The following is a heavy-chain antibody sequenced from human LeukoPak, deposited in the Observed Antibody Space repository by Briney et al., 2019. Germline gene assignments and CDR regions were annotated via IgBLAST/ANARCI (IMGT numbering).Heavy chain of an antibody. Sequence: GRSLRLSCAASGFTFSSYGMHWVRQAPGKGLEWVAVISYDGSNKYYADSVKGRFTISRDNSKNTLNLQMNSLRAEDTAVYYCAKGGVVEATMPYFDYWGQGTLVTASS. CDR1: GFTFSSYG. D-gene: IGHD5-12*01. V-gene: IGHV3-30*18. CDR3: AKGGVVEATMPYFDY. J-gene: IGHJ4*02. CDR2: ISYDGSNK.